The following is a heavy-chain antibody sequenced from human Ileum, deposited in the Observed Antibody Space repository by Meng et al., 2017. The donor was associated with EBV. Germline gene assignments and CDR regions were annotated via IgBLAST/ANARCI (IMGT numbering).Heavy chain of an antibody. J-gene: IGHJ4*02. CDR1: GFSFRSYA. CDR3: ARDRDGNHDY. V-gene: IGHV3-30-3*01. D-gene: IGHD5-24*01. CDR2: ISYDGSNK. Sequence: VVRVVSEGGDVLALGPFCLSWGPSGFSFRSYAMAWGGGARGNGLEEVAVISYDGSNKYYAYSVISRFTIYRDNSKNTLYLQRSSLSAEDTAVYYCARDRDGNHDYWGRGTLVTVSS.